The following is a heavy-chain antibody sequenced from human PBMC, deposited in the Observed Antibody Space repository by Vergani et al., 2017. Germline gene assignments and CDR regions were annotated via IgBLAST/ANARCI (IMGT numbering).Heavy chain of an antibody. V-gene: IGHV4-38-2*01. J-gene: IGHJ5*02. CDR2: IYHTGSA. CDR1: GYSITSGYY. Sequence: QVQLLESGPGLLKPSETLSLPCPVSGYSITSGYYWGWTRQPPGRGLEWIGSIYHTGSAYYNPSLKSRVTVSVDTSMNQVSLKLNSVTAADTAVYYCVRTVALWFGETKDGGWFDPWGQGTLVTVTS. CDR3: VRTVALWFGETKDGGWFDP. D-gene: IGHD3-10*01.